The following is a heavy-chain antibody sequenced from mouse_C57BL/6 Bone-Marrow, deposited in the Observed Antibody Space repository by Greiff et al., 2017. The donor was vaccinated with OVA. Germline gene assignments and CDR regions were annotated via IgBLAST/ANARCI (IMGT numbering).Heavy chain of an antibody. CDR2: ISGGGGNT. Sequence: EVHLVESGGGLVKPGGSLKLSCAASGFTFSSYTMSWVRQTPEKRLEWVATISGGGGNTYYPDSVKGRFTISRDNAKNTLYLQMSSLRSEDTALYYCARQGMGTVVAKGFAYWGQGTLVTVSA. CDR1: GFTFSSYT. CDR3: ARQGMGTVVAKGFAY. D-gene: IGHD1-1*01. J-gene: IGHJ3*01. V-gene: IGHV5-9*01.